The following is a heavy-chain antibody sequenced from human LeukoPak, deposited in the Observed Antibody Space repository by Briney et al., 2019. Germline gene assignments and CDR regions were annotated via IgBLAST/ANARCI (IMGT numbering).Heavy chain of an antibody. J-gene: IGHJ5*02. Sequence: GGSLRLSCAASGFTFSSYWMSWVRQAPGKGLEWVANIKQDGSEKYYVDSVKGRFTISRDNSKNTLYLQMNSLRAEDTAVYYCARTGNYGSGSPNWFDPWGQGTLVTVSS. D-gene: IGHD3-10*01. V-gene: IGHV3-7*03. CDR1: GFTFSSYW. CDR3: ARTGNYGSGSPNWFDP. CDR2: IKQDGSEK.